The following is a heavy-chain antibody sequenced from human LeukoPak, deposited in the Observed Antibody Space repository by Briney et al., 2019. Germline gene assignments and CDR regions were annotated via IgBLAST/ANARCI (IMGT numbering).Heavy chain of an antibody. CDR1: GFTVYNYV. V-gene: IGHV3-23*01. Sequence: PGGSLRLSCAASGFTVYNYVMMWIRQAPGKGLEWVSLISVNGGRANYADSVKGRFTISRDNLKSTVYLQMNSLRAEDTATYYCVKYHTESYPWYIDFWGRGALVTVSS. CDR3: VKYHTESYPWYIDF. CDR2: ISVNGGRA. J-gene: IGHJ2*01. D-gene: IGHD2-2*01.